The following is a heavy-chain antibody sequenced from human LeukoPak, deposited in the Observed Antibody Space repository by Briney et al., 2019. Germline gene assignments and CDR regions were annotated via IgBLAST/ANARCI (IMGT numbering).Heavy chain of an antibody. CDR3: ARHAIAARPPTNWFDP. CDR1: GGSISSSSYY. Sequence: PSETLSLTCTVSGGSISSSSYYWGWIRQPPGKGLGWIGSIYYSGSTYYNPSLKSRVTISVDTSKNQFSLKLSSVTAADTAVYYCARHAIAARPPTNWFDPWGQGTLVTVSS. CDR2: IYYSGST. D-gene: IGHD6-6*01. J-gene: IGHJ5*02. V-gene: IGHV4-39*01.